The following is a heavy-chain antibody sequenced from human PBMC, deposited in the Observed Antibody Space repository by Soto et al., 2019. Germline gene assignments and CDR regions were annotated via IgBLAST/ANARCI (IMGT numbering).Heavy chain of an antibody. CDR3: ARDFKERVYDFWSGYSCYFDY. J-gene: IGHJ4*02. CDR2: ISSSGSTI. V-gene: IGHV3-11*01. CDR1: GLTFSDYY. D-gene: IGHD3-3*01. Sequence: GGSLRLSCAASGLTFSDYYMSWIRQAPGKGLEWVSYISSSGSTIYYADSVKGRFTISRDNAKNSLYLQMNSLRAEDTAVYYCARDFKERVYDFWSGYSCYFDYRGQGTPVTVSS.